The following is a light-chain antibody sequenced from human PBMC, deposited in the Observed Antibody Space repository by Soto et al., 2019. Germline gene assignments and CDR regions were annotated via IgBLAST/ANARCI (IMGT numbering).Light chain of an antibody. J-gene: IGKJ4*02. Sequence: EIPMTQSPATLSVSPGERVTLSCRASQSIYGNLAWYQQNPGQAPRLLVYAASTRATGIPARFSGGGSGTEYTLNISSLQSEDFAVYYCQQYNNWPVVRFGGGTRVEI. CDR1: QSIYGN. CDR3: QQYNNWPVVR. CDR2: AAS. V-gene: IGKV3D-15*01.